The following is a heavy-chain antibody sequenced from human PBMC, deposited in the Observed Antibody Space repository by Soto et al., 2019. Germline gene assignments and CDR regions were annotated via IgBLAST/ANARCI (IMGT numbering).Heavy chain of an antibody. CDR3: ARGGIDDAFDS. CDR2: IDADGSST. J-gene: IGHJ3*02. V-gene: IGHV3-74*01. D-gene: IGHD3-16*02. Sequence: PGGSLRLSCEGSGFIFSSYWMHWVRQVPGKGLVWVSRIDADGSSTTYADSVKGRFTISRDNSKNTLYLQMNSLRAEDTAVYYCARGGIDDAFDSRGQGTMVTVSS. CDR1: GFIFSSYW.